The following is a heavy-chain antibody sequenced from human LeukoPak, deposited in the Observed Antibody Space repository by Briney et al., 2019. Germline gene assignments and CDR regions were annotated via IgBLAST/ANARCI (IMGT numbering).Heavy chain of an antibody. D-gene: IGHD3-22*01. CDR3: ARGFSDSSGYAGNFDY. Sequence: PGGSLRLSFSASGFTFSSYSMKWGRQAPGEGLGWVSSISSSSSYIYYADSVKGRFTISRDNAKNSLYLQMNSLRAEDTAVYYCARGFSDSSGYAGNFDYWGQGTLVTVSS. CDR2: ISSSSSYI. CDR1: GFTFSSYS. J-gene: IGHJ4*02. V-gene: IGHV3-21*01.